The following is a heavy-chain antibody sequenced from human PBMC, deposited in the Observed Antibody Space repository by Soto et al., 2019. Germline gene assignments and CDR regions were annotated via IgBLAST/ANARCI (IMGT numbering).Heavy chain of an antibody. CDR2: ISYDGSNK. V-gene: IGHV3-30-3*01. J-gene: IGHJ5*02. D-gene: IGHD3-9*01. CDR1: GFTFISYA. CDR3: ARANYDILTGYPEWFDP. Sequence: PGGSLRLSCAASGFTFISYAMHWVRHSPVKGLEWVAVISYDGSNKYYADSVKGRFTISRDTSKNTLYLQMNSLRAEDTAVYYCARANYDILTGYPEWFDPWGQGTLVTVSS.